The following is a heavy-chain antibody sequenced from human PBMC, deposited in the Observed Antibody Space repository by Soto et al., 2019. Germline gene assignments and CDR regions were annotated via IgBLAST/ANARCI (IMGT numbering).Heavy chain of an antibody. Sequence: SEALFLNCAVYGGSFSGYYWSWIRQPPGKGLEWIGEINHSGSTNNNPYPKSRLTISVVTTKNQFSLKLRAVTAADTAVYYCARGQGGRGYYYDHYYYYYYGMDVWGQGTTVTVSS. CDR3: ARGQGGRGYYYDHYYYYYYGMDV. J-gene: IGHJ6*02. V-gene: IGHV4-34*01. CDR1: GGSFSGYY. D-gene: IGHD3-22*01. CDR2: INHSGST.